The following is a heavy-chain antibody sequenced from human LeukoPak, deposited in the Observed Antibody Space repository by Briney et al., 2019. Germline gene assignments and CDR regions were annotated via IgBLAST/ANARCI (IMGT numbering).Heavy chain of an antibody. J-gene: IGHJ6*02. CDR2: IYYSGST. V-gene: IGHV4-59*11. CDR3: AXXXXXXXXXXXIGWPYAMDV. CDR1: GDSINDHY. D-gene: IGHD2-15*01. Sequence: SETLSLTCTVSGDSINDHYWSWIRQPPGKGLELIGYIYYSGSTNYNPSLGSRVTISVDTSQTQFSLKLTSVTAADTAVYYCAXXXXXXXXXXXIGWPYAMDVWGQGISVTVSS.